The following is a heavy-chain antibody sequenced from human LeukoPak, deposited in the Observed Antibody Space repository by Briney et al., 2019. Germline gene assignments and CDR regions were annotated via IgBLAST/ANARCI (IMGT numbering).Heavy chain of an antibody. CDR3: ARVHYHHLMHV. CDR1: GYTFTSYD. J-gene: IGHJ6*03. CDR2: TNPNNGNT. V-gene: IGHV1-18*01. Sequence: ASVKVSCKASGYTFTSYDINWVRQATGQGHEWIGWTNPNNGNTIYAKDLQGRVTMTTHPSTSPAYTELRSLRSHDTAVYYCARVHYHHLMHVWGKGTTVTVSS.